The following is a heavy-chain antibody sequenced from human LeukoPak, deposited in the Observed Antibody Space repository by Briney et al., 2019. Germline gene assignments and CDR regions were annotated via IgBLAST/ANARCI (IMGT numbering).Heavy chain of an antibody. CDR3: ARDYGDYYNWFDP. CDR1: GYTFTSYY. D-gene: IGHD4-17*01. CDR2: INTSGGST. V-gene: IGHV1-46*01. J-gene: IGHJ5*02. Sequence: PSVKVSCTASGYTFTSYYIHSVRHTPGHGVEWMEKINTSGGSTSYAQKFQGRVTMTRATSTSTVYMELSSLRSEDTAVYYCARDYGDYYNWFDPWGQGTLVTVSS.